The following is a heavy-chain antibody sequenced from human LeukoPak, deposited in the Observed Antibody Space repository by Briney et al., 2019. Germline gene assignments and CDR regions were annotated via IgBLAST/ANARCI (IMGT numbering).Heavy chain of an antibody. CDR1: GFTFSDYY. V-gene: IGHV3-11*01. CDR3: ARDSTPYYYDSSGYYPAKN. J-gene: IGHJ4*02. D-gene: IGHD3-22*01. CDR2: ISSSGSTI. Sequence: GGSLRLSCAASGFTFSDYYMSWIRQAPGKGLEWASYISSSGSTIYYADSVKGRFTISRDNAKNSLYLQMNSLRAEDTAVYYCARDSTPYYYDSSGYYPAKNWGQGTLVTVSS.